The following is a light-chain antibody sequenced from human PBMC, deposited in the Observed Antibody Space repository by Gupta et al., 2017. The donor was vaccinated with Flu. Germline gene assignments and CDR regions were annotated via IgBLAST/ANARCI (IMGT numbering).Light chain of an antibody. J-gene: IGKJ5*01. Sequence: GDRVTITCRASQGISSWLAWYQQKPGKVPKLLIYAASTLQSGVSSRFSGSGSGTDFTLTISSLQPEDFATYYCQQTNSFPITFGQGTRLEIK. V-gene: IGKV1-12*01. CDR1: QGISSW. CDR3: QQTNSFPIT. CDR2: AAS.